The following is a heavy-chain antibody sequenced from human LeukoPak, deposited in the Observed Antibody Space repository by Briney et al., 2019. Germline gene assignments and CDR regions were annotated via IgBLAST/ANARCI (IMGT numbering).Heavy chain of an antibody. CDR2: ISGSGGST. V-gene: IGHV3-23*01. J-gene: IGHJ6*02. Sequence: GGSLRLSCAASGFTFSSYAMSWVRQAPGKGLEWVSAISGSGGSTYYADSVKGRFTISRDNSKNTLYLQMNSLRAEDTAVYYCAKGSGYYYGSGRYHTSMVPYYGMDVWGQGTTVTVS. CDR3: AKGSGYYYGSGRYHTSMVPYYGMDV. D-gene: IGHD3-10*01. CDR1: GFTFSSYA.